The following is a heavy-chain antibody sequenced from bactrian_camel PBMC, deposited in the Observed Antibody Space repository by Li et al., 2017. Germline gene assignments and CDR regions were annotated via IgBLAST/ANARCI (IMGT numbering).Heavy chain of an antibody. V-gene: IGHV3S53*01. CDR1: PYTHCL. CDR3: AAGGGNGAFCYTGERSMDY. J-gene: IGHJ4*01. Sequence: ESGGGSVQAGGSLRLSCAGTPYTHCLGWFRQVPGRQREGVAVIDSDGLAKYADSVKGRFTISQDNAKNTLYLQMNSLKPEDTAMYYCAAGGGNGAFCYTGERSMDYWGQGTQVTVS. D-gene: IGHD2*01. CDR2: IDSDGLA.